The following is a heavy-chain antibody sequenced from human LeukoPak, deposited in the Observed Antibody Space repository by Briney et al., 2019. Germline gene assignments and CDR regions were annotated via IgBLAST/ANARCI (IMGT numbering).Heavy chain of an antibody. D-gene: IGHD2-15*01. Sequence: SETLSLTCAVSGGSISSSNWWSWVRQPPGKGLEWIGEIYHSGSTNYNPSLKSRVTISVDTSKNQFSLKLSSVTAADTAVYYCARDLGIRSGGSCYGYWGQGTLVTVSS. V-gene: IGHV4-4*02. J-gene: IGHJ4*02. CDR1: GGSISSSNW. CDR2: IYHSGST. CDR3: ARDLGIRSGGSCYGY.